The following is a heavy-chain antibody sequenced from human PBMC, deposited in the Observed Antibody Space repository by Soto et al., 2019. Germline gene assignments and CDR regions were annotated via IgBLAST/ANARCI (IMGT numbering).Heavy chain of an antibody. J-gene: IGHJ5*02. D-gene: IGHD2-2*01. Sequence: SETLSLTCTVSGGSISSYYWSWIRQPPGKGLEWIGYIYYSGSTNYNPSLKSRVTISVDTSKNQFSLKLSSVTAADTAVYYCARELRGIVVVPGYNWFDPWGQGTLVTVSS. V-gene: IGHV4-59*01. CDR3: ARELRGIVVVPGYNWFDP. CDR1: GGSISSYY. CDR2: IYYSGST.